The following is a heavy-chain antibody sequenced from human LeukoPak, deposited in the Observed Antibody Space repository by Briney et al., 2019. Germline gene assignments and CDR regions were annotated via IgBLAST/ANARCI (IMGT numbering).Heavy chain of an antibody. CDR3: AREADVVVPAASDAFDI. Sequence: GGSLRLSCAASGFTFDDYAMHWVRQAPGKGLEWVSGISWNSGSIGYADSVKGRFTISRDNAKNSLYLQMNSLRAEDTAVYYCAREADVVVPAASDAFDIWGQGTMVTVSS. V-gene: IGHV3-9*01. CDR2: ISWNSGSI. D-gene: IGHD2-2*01. CDR1: GFTFDDYA. J-gene: IGHJ3*02.